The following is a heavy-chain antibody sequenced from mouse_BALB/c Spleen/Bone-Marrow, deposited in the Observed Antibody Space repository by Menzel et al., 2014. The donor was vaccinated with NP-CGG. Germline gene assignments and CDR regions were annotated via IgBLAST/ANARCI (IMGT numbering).Heavy chain of an antibody. J-gene: IGHJ4*01. CDR3: ARHGEERPVLAMDY. V-gene: IGHV5-12-2*01. CDR1: GFTFIAYT. Sequence: EVQGVESGGGLVEPGGSLKLSCAASGFTFIAYTMSWVRQTPEKRLEWVAYINNGGGSTYYPDTVKGRFTIPRDNAKNTLYLQMSSLKSEDTAMYYCARHGEERPVLAMDYWGQGTSVTVSS. CDR2: INNGGGST. D-gene: IGHD2-14*01.